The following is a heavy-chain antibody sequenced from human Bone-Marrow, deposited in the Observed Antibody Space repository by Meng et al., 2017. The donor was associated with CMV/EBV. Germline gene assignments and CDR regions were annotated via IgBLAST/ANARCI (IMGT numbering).Heavy chain of an antibody. CDR2: IYYSGST. Sequence: SETLSLTRTVSGGSISSSSYYWGWIRQPPGKGLEWIGSIYYSGSTYYHPSLKSRVTISVDTSKNQFSLKLSSVTAADTAVYYCARGSGFRSGSYYGGWGQGTLVTVSS. V-gene: IGHV4-39*07. CDR3: ARGSGFRSGSYYGG. CDR1: GGSISSSSYY. J-gene: IGHJ4*02. D-gene: IGHD1-26*01.